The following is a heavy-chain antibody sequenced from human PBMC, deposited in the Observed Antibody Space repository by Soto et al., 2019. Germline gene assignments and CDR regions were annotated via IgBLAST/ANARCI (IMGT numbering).Heavy chain of an antibody. J-gene: IGHJ5*02. D-gene: IGHD6-13*01. V-gene: IGHV3-66*01. CDR2: IYSGGDT. CDR3: ARDGWSSSWAVT. CDR1: GTTVSRNN. Sequence: QLVQSGGGLVQPGGSLRLSCAASGTTVSRNNMTWVRQAPGKGLEWLSIIYSGGDTYYADSVKGRFTISRDNPKNTGDLQMTSLRAEDTGVYYCARDGWSSSWAVTWGQGTLVSVSS.